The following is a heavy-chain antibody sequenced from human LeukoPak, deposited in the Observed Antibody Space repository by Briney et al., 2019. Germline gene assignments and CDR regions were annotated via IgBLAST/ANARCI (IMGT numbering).Heavy chain of an antibody. CDR3: AKHSGSGTFPLES. J-gene: IGHJ4*02. Sequence: SETLSLTCTVSVRPICGSSWSWIPQPPTKALVWISYLDHIGNTNYNPSFKSRITISGDTSKSQLSLNLNSVTAADTAVYYCAKHSGSGTFPLESWGLGTLVTVSS. CDR2: LDHIGNT. CDR1: VRPICGSS. V-gene: IGHV4-59*08. D-gene: IGHD3-10*01.